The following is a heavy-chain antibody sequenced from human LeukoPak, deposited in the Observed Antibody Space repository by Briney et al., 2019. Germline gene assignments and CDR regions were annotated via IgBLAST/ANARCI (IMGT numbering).Heavy chain of an antibody. CDR3: AKVWYYDILTGYGLSDY. Sequence: GGSLRLSCSASGFTFSSYAMSWVRQAPGKGLEWVSGISDSGGATYYADSVKGRLIISRDNSKNTLYLQMNSLRAEDTSVYYCAKVWYYDILTGYGLSDYWGQGTLVTVSS. D-gene: IGHD3-9*01. J-gene: IGHJ4*02. V-gene: IGHV3-23*01. CDR1: GFTFSSYA. CDR2: ISDSGGAT.